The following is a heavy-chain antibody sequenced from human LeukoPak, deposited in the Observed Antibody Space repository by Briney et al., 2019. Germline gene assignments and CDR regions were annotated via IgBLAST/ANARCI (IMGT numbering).Heavy chain of an antibody. Sequence: ASVKVSCKVSGYTLTELSMHWVRQAPGKGLEWMGGFDPEDGETIYAQKFQGRVTMTEDTSTDTAYMELRSLRSDDTAVYYCARAVTEWFGDLLRRDTDYYFDHWGQGTLVTVSS. CDR3: ARAVTEWFGDLLRRDTDYYFDH. CDR2: FDPEDGET. CDR1: GYTLTELS. D-gene: IGHD3-10*01. V-gene: IGHV1-24*01. J-gene: IGHJ4*02.